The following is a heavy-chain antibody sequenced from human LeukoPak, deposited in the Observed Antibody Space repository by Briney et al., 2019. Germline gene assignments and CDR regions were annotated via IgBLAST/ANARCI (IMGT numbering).Heavy chain of an antibody. V-gene: IGHV3-23*01. J-gene: IGHJ4*02. Sequence: GGSLRLSCTASGFTFSSYAMSWVRQAPGKGLEWVSAISGSGVSTYYADSVKGRFTISRDNSKNTLYLQMNSLRAEDTAVYYCAKPPDLYCSSTSCHDYWGQGTLVTVSS. CDR3: AKPPDLYCSSTSCHDY. CDR1: GFTFSSYA. CDR2: ISGSGVST. D-gene: IGHD2-2*01.